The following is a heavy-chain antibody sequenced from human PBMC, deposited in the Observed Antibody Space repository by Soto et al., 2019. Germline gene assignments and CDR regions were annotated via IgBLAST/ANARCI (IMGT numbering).Heavy chain of an antibody. CDR1: GGTFSRHA. V-gene: IGHV1-69*01. J-gene: IGHJ5*02. D-gene: IGHD6-13*01. CDR2: IIPRFGTT. Sequence: QVQLVQAGSDVKMPGSSVKVSCKTAGGTFSRHAINWVRQAPGQGLAWMGGIIPRFGTTNYSQKFKGRVTISADESTSTAYMELSSLRSEDAAVYYCARAAIHGSSWYFWFDPWGQGTLVTVSS. CDR3: ARAAIHGSSWYFWFDP.